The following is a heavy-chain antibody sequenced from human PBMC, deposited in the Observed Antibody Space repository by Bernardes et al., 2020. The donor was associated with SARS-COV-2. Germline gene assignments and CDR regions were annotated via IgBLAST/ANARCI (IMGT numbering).Heavy chain of an antibody. CDR2: IWYDGSNK. D-gene: IGHD3-10*01. CDR3: ARAGYGFGDYGMDV. CDR1: GFTFSSYG. Sequence: SLRLSCAASGFTFSSYGMHWVRQAPGKGLEWVAVIWYDGSNKYYADSVKGRFTISRDNSKNTLYLQMNSLRAEDTAVYYCARAGYGFGDYGMDVWGQGTTVTVSS. J-gene: IGHJ6*02. V-gene: IGHV3-33*01.